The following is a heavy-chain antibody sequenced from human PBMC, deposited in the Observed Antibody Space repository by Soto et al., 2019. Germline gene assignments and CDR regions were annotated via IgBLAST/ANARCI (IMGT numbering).Heavy chain of an antibody. J-gene: IGHJ3*01. CDR3: ARVSRRNTFDV. Sequence: GGSLRLACAASGFTFNSYWMTWVRQAPGKGLEWVANINTDGSQKHSVDSVKGRFTFSRDNGKNSLYLQMSSLSVEDTAVYYCARVSRRNTFDVWGQGTMVTVSS. CDR1: GFTFNSYW. CDR2: INTDGSQK. V-gene: IGHV3-7*01.